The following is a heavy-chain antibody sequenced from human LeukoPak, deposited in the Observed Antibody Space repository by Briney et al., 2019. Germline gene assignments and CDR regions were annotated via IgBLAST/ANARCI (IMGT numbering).Heavy chain of an antibody. CDR3: AKVVYDSSGYYFYY. D-gene: IGHD3-22*01. Sequence: GGSLRLSCAASGFTFSSYAMSWVRQTPGKGLEWVSAISGSGGSTYYADSVKGRFTISRDNSKNTLYLQMNSLRAEDTAVYYCAKVVYDSSGYYFYYWGQGTLVTVSS. CDR2: ISGSGGST. V-gene: IGHV3-23*01. J-gene: IGHJ4*02. CDR1: GFTFSSYA.